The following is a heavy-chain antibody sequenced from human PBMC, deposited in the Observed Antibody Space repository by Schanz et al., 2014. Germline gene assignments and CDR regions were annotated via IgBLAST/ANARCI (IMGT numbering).Heavy chain of an antibody. Sequence: QVQLVQSGAEVKKPGASVKVSCKASGYTFTSYSMHWVRQAPGQGLEWMGIINLSGGSTNNAQKFQGRLTMTRDTSTSTVYMELSSLRPEDTAVYYCARSNYYDNSDYYNSFDYWGQGTLVTVS. V-gene: IGHV1-46*01. CDR2: INLSGGST. J-gene: IGHJ4*02. CDR3: ARSNYYDNSDYYNSFDY. CDR1: GYTFTSYS. D-gene: IGHD3-22*01.